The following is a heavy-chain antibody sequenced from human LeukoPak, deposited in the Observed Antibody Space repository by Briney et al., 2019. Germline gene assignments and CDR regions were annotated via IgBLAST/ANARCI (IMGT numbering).Heavy chain of an antibody. CDR3: ARPFEYSSSSRTPRDY. Sequence: SETLSLTCTVSGGSISSSSYYWGWIRQPPGKGLECIGSIYYSGSTYYNPSLKSRVTISVDTSKNQFSLKLSSVTAADTAVYYCARPFEYSSSSRTPRDYWGQGTLVTVSS. J-gene: IGHJ4*02. V-gene: IGHV4-39*01. D-gene: IGHD6-6*01. CDR1: GGSISSSSYY. CDR2: IYYSGST.